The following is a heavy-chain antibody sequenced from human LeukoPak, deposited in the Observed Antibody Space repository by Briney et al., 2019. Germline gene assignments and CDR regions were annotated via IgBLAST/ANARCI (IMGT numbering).Heavy chain of an antibody. CDR1: GFTFSNAW. CDR3: SSLQGVSRGFDY. Sequence: PGGSLRLSCAASGFTFSNAWMSWVRQAPGKGLEWVGRIKSKTDGGTTDYAAPVKGRFTISRDDSKNTLYLQMNSLKTEDTAVYYCSSLQGVSRGFDYWGQGTLVTVSS. CDR2: IKSKTDGGTT. V-gene: IGHV3-15*01. J-gene: IGHJ4*02. D-gene: IGHD6-13*01.